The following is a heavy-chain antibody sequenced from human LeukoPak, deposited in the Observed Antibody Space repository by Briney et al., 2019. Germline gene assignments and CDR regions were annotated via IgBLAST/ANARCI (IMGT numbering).Heavy chain of an antibody. D-gene: IGHD6-13*01. J-gene: IGHJ6*03. CDR1: GFTFSSYS. CDR3: ARVAEDSSSWYHYYYMDV. Sequence: GGSLRLSCAASGFTFSSYSMNWVRQAPGKGLEWVSSISSSSSYIYYADSVKGRFTISRDNAKNSLYLQMNSLRAEDTAVYYCARVAEDSSSWYHYYYMDVWGKGPRSPSP. CDR2: ISSSSSYI. V-gene: IGHV3-21*01.